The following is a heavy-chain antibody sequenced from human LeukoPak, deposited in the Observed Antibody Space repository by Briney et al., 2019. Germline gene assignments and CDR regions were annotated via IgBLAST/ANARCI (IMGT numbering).Heavy chain of an antibody. J-gene: IGHJ4*02. Sequence: GGSLRLSCAASGFTVSSNYMSWVRQAPGKGLEWVSVIYSGGSTYYADSVKGRFTISRDNSKNTLYLQMNSLRAEDTAVYYCARDKSRWDSDILTGPSADYWGQGTLVTVSS. D-gene: IGHD3-9*01. V-gene: IGHV3-53*01. CDR3: ARDKSRWDSDILTGPSADY. CDR1: GFTVSSNY. CDR2: IYSGGST.